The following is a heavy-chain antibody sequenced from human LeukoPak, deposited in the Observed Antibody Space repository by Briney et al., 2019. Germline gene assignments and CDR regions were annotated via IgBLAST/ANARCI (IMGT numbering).Heavy chain of an antibody. CDR2: ISGSGDRT. CDR1: GFRFSSYT. CDR3: AILGGGMAY. D-gene: IGHD3-16*01. V-gene: IGHV3-23*01. J-gene: IGHJ4*02. Sequence: GGSLRLSCAASGFRFSSYTMNWVRQAPGKGLEWVSGISGSGDRTYYADFVKSRVTISRDNSRNTLYLQMSSLRADDTAVYYCAILGGGMAYWGQGTLVAVSS.